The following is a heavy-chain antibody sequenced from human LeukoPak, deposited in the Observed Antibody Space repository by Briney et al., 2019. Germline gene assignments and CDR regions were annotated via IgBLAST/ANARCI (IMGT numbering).Heavy chain of an antibody. J-gene: IGHJ4*02. CDR2: IYCSGST. Sequence: PSETLSLTCTVSGGSISSYYWSWIRQPPGKGLEWIGYIYCSGSTNYNPSLKSRVTISVDTSKNQFSLKLSSVTAADTAVYYCARDSGSGSYPVYYFDYWGQGTLVTVSS. V-gene: IGHV4-59*01. D-gene: IGHD3-10*01. CDR1: GGSISSYY. CDR3: ARDSGSGSYPVYYFDY.